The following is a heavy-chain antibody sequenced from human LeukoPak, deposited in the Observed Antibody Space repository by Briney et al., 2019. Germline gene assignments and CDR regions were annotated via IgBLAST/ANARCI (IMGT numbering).Heavy chain of an antibody. J-gene: IGHJ4*02. CDR1: GGSISSGGYY. V-gene: IGHV4-30-4*08. CDR2: IYYSGST. CDR3: AGVRIAVGYFDY. D-gene: IGHD2-15*01. Sequence: SQTLSLTCTVSGGSISSGGYYWSWIRQHPGKGLEWIGYIYYSGSTYYNPSLKSRVTISVDTSKNQFSLKLSSVTAADTAVYYCAGVRIAVGYFDYWGQGTLVTVSS.